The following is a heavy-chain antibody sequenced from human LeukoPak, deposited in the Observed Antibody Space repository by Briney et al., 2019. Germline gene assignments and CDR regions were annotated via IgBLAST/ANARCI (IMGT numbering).Heavy chain of an antibody. CDR1: GGSISSYY. D-gene: IGHD3-22*01. CDR3: ARSSEGRYYYDSSGYSYYYYYMDV. CDR2: IYYSGST. V-gene: IGHV4-59*01. Sequence: PSETLSLTCTVSGGSISSYYWSWIRQPPGKGLEWIGYIYYSGSTYYNPSLRSRVTISVDTSKNQFSLKLSSVTAADTAVYYCARSSEGRYYYDSSGYSYYYYYMDVWGKGTTVTISS. J-gene: IGHJ6*03.